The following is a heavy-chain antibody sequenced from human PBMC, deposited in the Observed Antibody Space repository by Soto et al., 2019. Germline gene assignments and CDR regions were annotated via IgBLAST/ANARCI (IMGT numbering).Heavy chain of an antibody. V-gene: IGHV1-2*04. CDR2: INPNSGGT. J-gene: IGHJ6*02. Sequence: ASVKVSCKASGYTFTSYNINWVRQATGQGLEWMGWINPNSGGTNYAQKFQDWVTMTRDTSVSTAYMELSRLRSDDTAVYYCARGITIFGVVIWSYGNYYGMDVWGQGTTVTVSS. CDR1: GYTFTSYN. D-gene: IGHD3-3*01. CDR3: ARGITIFGVVIWSYGNYYGMDV.